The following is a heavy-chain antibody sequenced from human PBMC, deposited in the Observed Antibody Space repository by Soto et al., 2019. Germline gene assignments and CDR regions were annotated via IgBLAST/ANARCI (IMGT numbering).Heavy chain of an antibody. D-gene: IGHD1-26*01. Sequence: GGSLRLSCAASGFTFSSYAMHWVRQAPGKGLEWVAVISYDGSNKYYADSVKGRFTISRDNSKNTLYLQMNSLRAEDTAVYYCAREGKKVGATGVGAFDIWGQGTMVTVS. CDR2: ISYDGSNK. CDR3: AREGKKVGATGVGAFDI. CDR1: GFTFSSYA. J-gene: IGHJ3*02. V-gene: IGHV3-30-3*01.